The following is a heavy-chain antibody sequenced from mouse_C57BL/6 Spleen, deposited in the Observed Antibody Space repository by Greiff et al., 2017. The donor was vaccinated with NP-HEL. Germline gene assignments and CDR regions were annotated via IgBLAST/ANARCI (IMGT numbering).Heavy chain of an antibody. CDR1: GFTFSDYG. J-gene: IGHJ2*01. CDR2: ISSGSSTI. Sequence: EVMLVESGGGLVKPGGSLKLSCAASGFTFSDYGMHWVRQAPEKGLEWVAYISSGSSTIYYADTVKGRFTISRDNSKNTPFLHMTSLRSEDTAMYYCAGPLFITTVVATPFDCWGQGTTLAVSS. V-gene: IGHV5-17*01. CDR3: AGPLFITTVVATPFDC. D-gene: IGHD1-1*01.